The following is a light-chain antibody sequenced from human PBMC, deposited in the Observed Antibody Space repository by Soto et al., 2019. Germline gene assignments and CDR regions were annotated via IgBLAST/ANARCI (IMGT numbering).Light chain of an antibody. CDR3: QQLDNYPRT. J-gene: IGKJ1*01. CDR2: TAS. Sequence: DIQLTQSPSFLSASVGDRVTITCRASQGLSSYLAWYQLKPGKSRKLLISTASTLQSGVPSRFSGSGSGTEFTLTISSLQPEDFATYYCQQLDNYPRTFGQGTKVDIK. V-gene: IGKV1-9*01. CDR1: QGLSSY.